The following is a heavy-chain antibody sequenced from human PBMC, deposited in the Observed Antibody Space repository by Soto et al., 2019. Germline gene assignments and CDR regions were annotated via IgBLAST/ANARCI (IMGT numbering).Heavy chain of an antibody. CDR1: GYTFTSYA. D-gene: IGHD3-10*01. CDR2: INTNTGNP. Sequence: GASVKVSCKASGYTFTSYAMNWVRQAPGQGLEWMGWINTNTGNPTYAQGFTGRFVFSLDTSVSTAYLQICSLKAEDTAVYYCARDSTLGLLWFGETWFDPWGQRTLVTVCS. J-gene: IGHJ5*02. CDR3: ARDSTLGLLWFGETWFDP. V-gene: IGHV7-4-1*01.